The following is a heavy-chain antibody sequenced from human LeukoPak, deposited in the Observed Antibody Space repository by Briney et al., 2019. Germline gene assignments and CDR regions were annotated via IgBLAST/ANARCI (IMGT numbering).Heavy chain of an antibody. CDR2: IDNDGGST. J-gene: IGHJ5*02. D-gene: IGHD6-19*01. CDR3: AKVVAVAGLLPNWFDP. V-gene: IGHV3-74*01. CDR1: GFTFHSYW. Sequence: GGSLRLSCAASGFTFHSYWMHWVRQAPGKGLVWVSRIDNDGGSTTYADSVKGRFTISRDNSKNTLYLQMNSLRAEDTAVYYCAKVVAVAGLLPNWFDPWGQGTLVTVSS.